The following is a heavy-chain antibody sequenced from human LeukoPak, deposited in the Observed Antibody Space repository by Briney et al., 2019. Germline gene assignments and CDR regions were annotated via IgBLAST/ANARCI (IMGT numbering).Heavy chain of an antibody. CDR3: AREGDYGDYSKSFYYMDV. J-gene: IGHJ6*03. V-gene: IGHV4-4*07. CDR1: GGYIGSYY. D-gene: IGHD4-17*01. Sequence: PSETLSLTCTVSGGYIGSYYWSWIRQPAGKGLEWIGRIYTSENTDYNPSLKSRVTMPVDMSTSQFSLRLTSVTAADTAVYYCAREGDYGDYSKSFYYMDVWGKGATVTVSS. CDR2: IYTSENT.